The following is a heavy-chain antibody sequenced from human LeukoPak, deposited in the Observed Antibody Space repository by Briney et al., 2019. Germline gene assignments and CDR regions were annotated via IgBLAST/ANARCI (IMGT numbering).Heavy chain of an antibody. Sequence: PSETLSLSCTASGGSISSGSYYWSWIRQPAGKGLEWIGRLYTSGSTNYNPSLKSRVTISVDTSKNQFSLRLSTVTAADTAGYYCARSAYLPLDYWGQGTLVTVSS. CDR2: LYTSGST. V-gene: IGHV4-61*02. D-gene: IGHD3-16*01. J-gene: IGHJ4*02. CDR3: ARSAYLPLDY. CDR1: GGSISSGSYY.